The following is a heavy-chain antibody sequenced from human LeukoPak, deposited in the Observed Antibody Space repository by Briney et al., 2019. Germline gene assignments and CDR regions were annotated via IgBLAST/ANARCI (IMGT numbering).Heavy chain of an antibody. CDR1: GGSISSSSYY. Sequence: PSETLSLTCTVSGGSISSSSYYWGWIRQPPGKGLEWIGSIYYSGSTYYNPSLKSRVTISVDTSKNQFSLKLSSVTAADTAAYYCARVLGEFWSGYYSQYYYMDVWGKGTTVTVSS. V-gene: IGHV4-39*07. CDR2: IYYSGST. CDR3: ARVLGEFWSGYYSQYYYMDV. J-gene: IGHJ6*03. D-gene: IGHD3-3*01.